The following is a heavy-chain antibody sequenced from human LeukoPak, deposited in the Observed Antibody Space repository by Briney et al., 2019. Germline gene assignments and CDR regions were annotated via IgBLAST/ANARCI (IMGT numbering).Heavy chain of an antibody. J-gene: IGHJ4*02. Sequence: TGGSLRLSCAASGFTFSGFWMAWVRQTPGKGLEWVANINQAGSDKNYVDSVKGRFTISRDNGKNSLYLQMNSLRAEDTALYYCARDYYTSGSHWGQGTLVIVSS. CDR2: INQAGSDK. CDR3: ARDYYTSGSH. CDR1: GFTFSGFW. D-gene: IGHD3-10*01. V-gene: IGHV3-7*01.